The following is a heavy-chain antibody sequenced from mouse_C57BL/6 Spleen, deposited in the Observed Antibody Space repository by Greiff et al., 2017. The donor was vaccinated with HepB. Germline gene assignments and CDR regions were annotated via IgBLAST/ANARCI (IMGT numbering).Heavy chain of an antibody. Sequence: EVQLVESGGGLVKPGGSLKLSCAASGFTFSSYAMSWVRQTPEKGLEWVANISDGGSYTYYPDNVKGRFTISRDNAKNNLYLQMSHLKSADTAMYYCARCQTAQASAWFAYWGQGTLVTVSA. V-gene: IGHV5-4*01. CDR3: ARCQTAQASAWFAY. J-gene: IGHJ3*01. CDR2: ISDGGSYT. D-gene: IGHD3-2*02. CDR1: GFTFSSYA.